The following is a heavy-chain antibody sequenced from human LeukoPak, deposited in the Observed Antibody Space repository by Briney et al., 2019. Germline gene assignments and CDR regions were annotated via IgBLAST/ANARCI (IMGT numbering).Heavy chain of an antibody. D-gene: IGHD6-19*01. CDR1: GYTFTSYY. J-gene: IGHJ4*02. CDR2: INPTGGST. V-gene: IGHV1-46*01. CDR3: ARKSSSGWRGFFK. Sequence: GASVKVSCKASGYTFTSYYMHWVRQAPGEGLEWMGIINPTGGSTSYAQKFQGRVTMTRDTSTSTVYMELSSLRSEDTAVYYCARKSSSGWRGFFKWGQGTLVTVSS.